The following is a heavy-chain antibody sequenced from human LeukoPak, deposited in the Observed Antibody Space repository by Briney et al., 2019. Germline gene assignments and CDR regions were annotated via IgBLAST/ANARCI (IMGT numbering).Heavy chain of an antibody. J-gene: IGHJ4*02. Sequence: GGSLRLSCAASGFTFSSYEMNWVRQAPGKGLEWVSYISSGSTIYDADSVKGRFTISRDNAKNSLYLQMNSLRAEDTAVYYCARESIAVAGAPFDYRGQGTLVTVSS. D-gene: IGHD6-19*01. V-gene: IGHV3-48*03. CDR1: GFTFSSYE. CDR2: ISSGSTI. CDR3: ARESIAVAGAPFDY.